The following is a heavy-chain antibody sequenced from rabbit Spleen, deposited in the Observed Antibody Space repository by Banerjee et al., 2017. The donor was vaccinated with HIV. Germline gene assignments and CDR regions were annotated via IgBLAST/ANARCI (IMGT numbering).Heavy chain of an antibody. CDR3: AREDHYNDVGDWDL. CDR2: IYADIGGST. J-gene: IGHJ3*01. D-gene: IGHD2-1*01. CDR1: GFSFSSSYW. V-gene: IGHV1S40*01. Sequence: QSLEESGGDLVKPGASLTLTCTASGFSFSSSYWICWVRQAPGKGLECIACIYADIGGSTYYANWAKGRFTISRTSSTTVTLEMTSLTVADTATYFCAREDHYNDVGDWDLWGQGTLVTVS.